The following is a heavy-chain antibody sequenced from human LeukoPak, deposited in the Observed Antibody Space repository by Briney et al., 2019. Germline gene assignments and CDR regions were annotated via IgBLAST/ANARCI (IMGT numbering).Heavy chain of an antibody. CDR1: GFTFGSYA. V-gene: IGHV3-23*01. CDR3: AKTPSDRLRVTYYFDY. Sequence: GGSLRLSCAASGFTFGSYAMSWVRQAPGKGLEWVSAISGSGGSTYYADSVKGRFTISRDNSKNTLYLQMNSLRAEDTAVYYCAKTPSDRLRVTYYFDYWGQGTLVTVSS. CDR2: ISGSGGST. J-gene: IGHJ4*02. D-gene: IGHD4-17*01.